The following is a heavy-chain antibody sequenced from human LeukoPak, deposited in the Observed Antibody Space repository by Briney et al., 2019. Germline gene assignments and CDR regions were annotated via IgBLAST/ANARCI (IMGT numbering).Heavy chain of an antibody. V-gene: IGHV4-4*02. CDR1: GGSISSSNW. J-gene: IGHJ5*02. CDR2: IYHSGST. Sequence: PSGTLSLTCAVSGGSISSSNWWSWVRQPPGKGLEWIGEIYHSGSTNYNPSLKSRVTVSVDKSKNQFSLKLSSVPAADTAVYYCARVVAAAGNNWFDPWGQGTLVTVSS. D-gene: IGHD6-13*01. CDR3: ARVVAAAGNNWFDP.